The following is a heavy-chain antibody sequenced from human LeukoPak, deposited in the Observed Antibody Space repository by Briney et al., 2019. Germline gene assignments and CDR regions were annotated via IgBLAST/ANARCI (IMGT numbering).Heavy chain of an antibody. D-gene: IGHD3-22*01. Sequence: SETLSLTCSVSGGSISGSYWNWIRQPPGKGLEWIGYVSYSGSTNYNPSLKSRVTISVDTSKNQFSLKLRSVTAADTAVYYCARHGRGGIIVVVRAFDIWGQGTMVTVSS. CDR1: GGSISGSY. CDR2: VSYSGST. V-gene: IGHV4-59*08. CDR3: ARHGRGGIIVVVRAFDI. J-gene: IGHJ3*02.